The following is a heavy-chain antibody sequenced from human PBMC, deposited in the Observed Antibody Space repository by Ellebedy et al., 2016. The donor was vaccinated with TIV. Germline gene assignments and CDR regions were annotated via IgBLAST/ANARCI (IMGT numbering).Heavy chain of an antibody. J-gene: IGHJ4*02. CDR1: GFTFSSYA. CDR2: ISYDGSKR. D-gene: IGHD3-9*01. V-gene: IGHV3-30*04. CDR3: AREGDYDILGAFDY. Sequence: GESLKISCVASGFTFSSYALHWVRQAPGKGLEWVAVISYDGSKRYYADSVKGRFTITRDKTKNVVYLHMSSLRVEDTAVYSCAREGDYDILGAFDYWGQGTLVAVSS.